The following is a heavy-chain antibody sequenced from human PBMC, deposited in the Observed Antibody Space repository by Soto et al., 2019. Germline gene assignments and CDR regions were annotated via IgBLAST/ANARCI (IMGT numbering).Heavy chain of an antibody. V-gene: IGHV1-18*01. CDR1: GYTFTSYG. Sequence: QVQLVQSGAEVKKPGASVKVSCKASGYTFTSYGISWVRQAPGQGLEWMGWISAYNGNTNYAQKLQGRVTMTTDTSTSTAYMELRSLRSDDTAVYYCARLYCSSTNCYVPYYYYGMGVWGQGTTVTVSS. J-gene: IGHJ6*02. D-gene: IGHD2-2*01. CDR2: ISAYNGNT. CDR3: ARLYCSSTNCYVPYYYYGMGV.